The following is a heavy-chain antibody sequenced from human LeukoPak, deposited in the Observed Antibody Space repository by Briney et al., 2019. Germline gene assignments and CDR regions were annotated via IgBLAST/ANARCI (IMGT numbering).Heavy chain of an antibody. J-gene: IGHJ4*02. CDR3: ARDLYPGY. CDR2: ISSSSSTI. Sequence: SGGSLRLSCAASGFTFSSYEMNWVRQAPGKGLEWVSYISSSSSTIHYADSVKGRFTISRDNARNSLYLQMNSLRAEDTAVYYCARDLYPGYWGQGTLVTVSS. D-gene: IGHD3-16*01. V-gene: IGHV3-48*03. CDR1: GFTFSSYE.